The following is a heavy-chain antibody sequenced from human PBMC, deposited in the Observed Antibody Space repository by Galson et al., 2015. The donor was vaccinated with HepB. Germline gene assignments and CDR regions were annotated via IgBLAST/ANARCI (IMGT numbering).Heavy chain of an antibody. Sequence: SVKVSCKASGGTFSSYTISWVRQAPGQGLEWMGRIIPILGIANYAQKFQGRVTITADKSTSTAYMELSSLRSEDTAVYYCARYSPRGAFDIWGQGTMVTVSS. CDR2: IIPILGIA. CDR3: ARYSPRGAFDI. V-gene: IGHV1-69*02. J-gene: IGHJ3*02. D-gene: IGHD2-21*01. CDR1: GGTFSSYT.